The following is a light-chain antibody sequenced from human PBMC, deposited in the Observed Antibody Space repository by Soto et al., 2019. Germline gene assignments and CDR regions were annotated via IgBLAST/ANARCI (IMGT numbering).Light chain of an antibody. CDR3: CSYAGTYWV. V-gene: IGLV2-11*01. J-gene: IGLJ3*02. Sequence: QSALTQPRSVSGSPGQSVTISCTGTSNDVGGYNYVSWFQQHPGKVPKLMVYDVSYRPSGVPDRFSGSKSGNTASLTISGLQADDEGDYYCCSYAGTYWVFGGGNKLTVL. CDR1: SNDVGGYNY. CDR2: DVS.